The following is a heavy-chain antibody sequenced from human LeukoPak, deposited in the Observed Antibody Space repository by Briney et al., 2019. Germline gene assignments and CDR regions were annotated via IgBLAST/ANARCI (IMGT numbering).Heavy chain of an antibody. J-gene: IGHJ3*02. CDR2: INPSGGST. CDR1: GYTFTSYY. V-gene: IGHV1-46*01. D-gene: IGHD3-10*01. CDR3: ARVRSRVRGAFDI. Sequence: EASVKVSCKASGYTFTSYYMHWVRQAPGQGLEWMGIINPSGGSTSNAQKFQGRVTMTRDTSTSTVYMELSSLRSEDTAVYYCARVRSRVRGAFDIWGQGTMVTVSS.